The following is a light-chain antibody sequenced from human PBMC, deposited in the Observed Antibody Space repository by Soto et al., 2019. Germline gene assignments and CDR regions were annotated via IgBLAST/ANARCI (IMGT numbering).Light chain of an antibody. CDR3: QQRHLWPIT. CDR2: DAY. V-gene: IGKV3-11*01. CDR1: QSLRGL. J-gene: IGKJ5*01. Sequence: EDVLTQSPVTLSLSPGERATLSCRASQSLRGLLAWYQQKPGQAPRLLIDDAYKRATVIPPRFSGSGSGTDFTLTISILEPEDSAVYYCQQRHLWPITFGQGTRLEIK.